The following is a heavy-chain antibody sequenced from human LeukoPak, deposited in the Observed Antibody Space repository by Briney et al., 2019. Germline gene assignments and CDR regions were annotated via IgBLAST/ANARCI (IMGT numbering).Heavy chain of an antibody. CDR2: ISSSSSYI. CDR1: GFTFSSYS. V-gene: IGHV3-21*01. D-gene: IGHD6-6*01. J-gene: IGHJ4*02. Sequence: PGRSLRLSCAASGFTFSSYSMNWVRQAPGKGLEWVSSISSSSSYIYYADSVKGRFTISRDNAKNSLYLQMNSLRAEDTAVYYCARDFRGVSSSSRGGYWGQGTLVTVSS. CDR3: ARDFRGVSSSSRGGY.